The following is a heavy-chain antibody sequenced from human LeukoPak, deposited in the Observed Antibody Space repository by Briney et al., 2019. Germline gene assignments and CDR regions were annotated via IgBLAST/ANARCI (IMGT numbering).Heavy chain of an antibody. CDR2: INPDSGDT. J-gene: IGHJ6*02. Sequence: ASVKVSCKASGYTFTVYYMHWVRQAPGQGLESMGWINPDSGDTNYEQKFQGRFTMTRDTSIGTAYMELSRLRSDDTALYYCARGAGSGSLAYDYGMDVWGQGTTVTVSS. D-gene: IGHD3-10*01. V-gene: IGHV1-2*02. CDR1: GYTFTVYY. CDR3: ARGAGSGSLAYDYGMDV.